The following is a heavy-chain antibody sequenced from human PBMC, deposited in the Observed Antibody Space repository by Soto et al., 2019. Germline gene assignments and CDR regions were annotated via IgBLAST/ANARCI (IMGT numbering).Heavy chain of an antibody. Sequence: ASVKVSCKASGYSFTGYSMHWVRQAPGQGLEWMGWINPKNGATNYARKFQGWVTMIRDTSISTVYMELSSLRSEDTAVYYCARGVGHDAFDIWGQGTMVTVSS. CDR3: ARGVGHDAFDI. J-gene: IGHJ3*02. V-gene: IGHV1-2*04. CDR2: INPKNGAT. CDR1: GYSFTGYS.